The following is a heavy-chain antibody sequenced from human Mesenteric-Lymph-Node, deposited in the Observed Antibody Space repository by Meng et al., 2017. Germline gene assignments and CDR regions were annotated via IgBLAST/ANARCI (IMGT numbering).Heavy chain of an antibody. D-gene: IGHD3-9*01. V-gene: IGHV1-69*01. J-gene: IGHJ4*02. CDR2: IIPIFGTA. CDR1: GGTFSSYA. CDR3: ARYYDILTGYTYFDY. Sequence: QGRLGKSGAEVKKPGSSVKVSCKGSGGTFSSYAISWVRQAPGQGLEWMGGIIPIFGTANYAQKFQGRVTITADESTSTAYMELRSLRSDDTAVYYCARYYDILTGYTYFDYWGQGTLVTVSS.